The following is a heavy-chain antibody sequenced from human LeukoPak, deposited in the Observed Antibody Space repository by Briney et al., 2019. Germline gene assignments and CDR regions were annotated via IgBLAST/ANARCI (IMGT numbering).Heavy chain of an antibody. Sequence: SVKVSCKASGGTFSSYAISWVRQAPGQGLEWMGGIIPIFGTANYAQKFQGRVTITADESTSTAYMELSSLRAEDTAVYYCAKDLVRPVGATTPYYYYMDVWGKGTTVTVSS. CDR3: AKDLVRPVGATTPYYYYMDV. D-gene: IGHD1-26*01. CDR1: GGTFSSYA. V-gene: IGHV1-69*13. CDR2: IIPIFGTA. J-gene: IGHJ6*03.